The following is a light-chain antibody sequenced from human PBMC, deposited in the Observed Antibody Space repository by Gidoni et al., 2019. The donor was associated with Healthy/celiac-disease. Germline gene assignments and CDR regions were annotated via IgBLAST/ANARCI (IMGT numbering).Light chain of an antibody. J-gene: IGLJ2*01. CDR3: SSYTSSSTLV. Sequence: QSALTQPASVSGSPGQSITISCTGTSRDVGGYNSVSWYQQHPGKAPNLMIYDFSNRPSGVSNRFSGSKSGNMASLTLSGLQAEDEADYYCSSYTSSSTLVFGGGTKLTVL. CDR1: SRDVGGYNS. V-gene: IGLV2-14*01. CDR2: DFS.